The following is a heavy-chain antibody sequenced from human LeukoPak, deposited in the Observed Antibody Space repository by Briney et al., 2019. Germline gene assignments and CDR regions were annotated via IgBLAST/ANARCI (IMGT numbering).Heavy chain of an antibody. D-gene: IGHD6-13*01. CDR3: AKRGEVRQQLPSPLDY. Sequence: PGGSLRLSCAASGFTFSSYAMHWVRQAPGKGLEWVAVISYDGSNKYYADSVKGRFTISRDNSKNTLYLQMNSLRAEDTAVYYCAKRGEVRQQLPSPLDYWGQGTLVTVSS. CDR2: ISYDGSNK. CDR1: GFTFSSYA. V-gene: IGHV3-30*18. J-gene: IGHJ4*02.